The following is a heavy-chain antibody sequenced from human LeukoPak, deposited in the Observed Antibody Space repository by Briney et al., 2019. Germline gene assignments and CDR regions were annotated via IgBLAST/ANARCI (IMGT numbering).Heavy chain of an antibody. J-gene: IGHJ5*02. V-gene: IGHV1-18*01. CDR2: ISAYNGNT. CDR3: ARDYGFWSGLNWFDP. CDR1: GYTFTSYG. Sequence: ASVKVSCKASGYTFTSYGISWVRQAPGQGLEWMGWISAYNGNTNYAQKLQGRVTMTTDTSTSTAYMELRSLRSDDTAVYYCARDYGFWSGLNWFDPWGQGTLVTVSS. D-gene: IGHD3-3*01.